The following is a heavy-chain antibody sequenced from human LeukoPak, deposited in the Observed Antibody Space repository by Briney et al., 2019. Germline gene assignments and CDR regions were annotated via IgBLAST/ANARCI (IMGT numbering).Heavy chain of an antibody. CDR3: ARVLGMLYYFDY. CDR2: IIPIFGTA. V-gene: IGHV1-69*13. D-gene: IGHD2-8*01. CDR1: GGTFSSYA. J-gene: IGHJ4*02. Sequence: ASVKVSCRASGGTFSSYAISWVRQAPGQGLEWMGGIIPIFGTANYAQKFQGRVTITADESTSTAYMELSSLRSEDTAVYYCARVLGMLYYFDYWGQGTVVTVSS.